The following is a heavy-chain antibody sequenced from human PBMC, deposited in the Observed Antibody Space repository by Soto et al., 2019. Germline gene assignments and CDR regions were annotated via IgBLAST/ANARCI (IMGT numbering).Heavy chain of an antibody. CDR1: GFTFSIYW. D-gene: IGHD2-15*01. V-gene: IGHV3-74*01. J-gene: IGHJ6*02. CDR3: ASLLHRDGMDV. Sequence: EVQLVESGGGLVQPGGSLRLSCAASGFTFSIYWMHWVRQAPGKGLVWVSRVNGDGTSTSYADSVKGRFTISRDNAKNTLYLQMNSLRAEDTAVYYCASLLHRDGMDVWGQGTTVTVSS. CDR2: VNGDGTST.